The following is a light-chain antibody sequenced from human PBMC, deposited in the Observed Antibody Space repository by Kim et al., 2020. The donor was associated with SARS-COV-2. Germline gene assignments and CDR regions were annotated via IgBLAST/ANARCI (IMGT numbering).Light chain of an antibody. Sequence: QSVLTQPPSVSVTPGQRVTISCSGSSSNIGSNTVNWYQHLPGTAPKLLIYSNNQRPSGVPPRFSGSKSGTSASLAISGLQSEDEADYYCAPWDDSLNGPVFGTGTKVTVL. CDR3: APWDDSLNGPV. J-gene: IGLJ1*01. CDR2: SNN. V-gene: IGLV1-44*01. CDR1: SSNIGSNT.